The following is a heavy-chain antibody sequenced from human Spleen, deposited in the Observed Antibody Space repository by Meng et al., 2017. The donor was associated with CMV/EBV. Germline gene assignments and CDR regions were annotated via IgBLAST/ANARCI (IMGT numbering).Heavy chain of an antibody. CDR3: ARVKRYCTGGTCSSTGYYGMDV. D-gene: IGHD2-15*01. Sequence: VSCKASGYNFTGYYIHWVRQAPGQGLEWMGWINPNSGGTNYAQKFQGRITMTGDTSITTAYMELSRLRSDDMAVYHCARVKRYCTGGTCSSTGYYGMDVWGQGTTVTVSS. V-gene: IGHV1-2*02. CDR1: GYNFTGYY. CDR2: INPNSGGT. J-gene: IGHJ6*02.